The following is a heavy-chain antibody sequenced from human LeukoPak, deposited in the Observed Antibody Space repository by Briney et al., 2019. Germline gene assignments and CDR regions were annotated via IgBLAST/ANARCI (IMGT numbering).Heavy chain of an antibody. CDR3: AKTSQGHPPYYCSMDV. CDR1: GFTFSSYA. V-gene: IGHV3-23*01. J-gene: IGHJ6*02. CDR2: IGGSGTST. Sequence: PGASLRLSCAASGFTFSSYAMIWVRQALGKGLEWVSAIGGSGTSTFYADSVKGRFTISRDNSKNTLYLQMNSLRAEDTAVYYCAKTSQGHPPYYCSMDVWGQGTTVTVSS.